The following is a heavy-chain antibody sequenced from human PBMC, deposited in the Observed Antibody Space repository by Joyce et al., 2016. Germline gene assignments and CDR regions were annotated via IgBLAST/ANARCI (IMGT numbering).Heavy chain of an antibody. CDR3: ARDGPKTTWDPGYYFDF. J-gene: IGHJ4*02. CDR2: MSYDGKNT. V-gene: IGHV3-30*04. Sequence: QVKLVESGGGVVQPGRSLRLSCAASGFTFSGHSMHWVRQAPGKGLDWVAIMSYDGKNTYYGDSMKGRFTISRDNSKNTVYLQVDSLRTEDTAVYYCARDGPKTTWDPGYYFDFWGQGTLVTVSS. D-gene: IGHD1-14*01. CDR1: GFTFSGHS.